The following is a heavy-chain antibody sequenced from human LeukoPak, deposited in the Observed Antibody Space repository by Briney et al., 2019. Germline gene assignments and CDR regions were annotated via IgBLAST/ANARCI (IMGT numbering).Heavy chain of an antibody. CDR3: ASFLGTYYYYMDV. D-gene: IGHD1-26*01. Sequence: ASVKVSCKASGYTFINYAISWVRQAPGQGLEWMGWISAYDGDTDYAQKLQGRVTMTTDTSTSTAYMELRSLRSDDTAVYYCASFLGTYYYYMDVWGKGTTVTISS. V-gene: IGHV1-18*01. CDR1: GYTFINYA. CDR2: ISAYDGDT. J-gene: IGHJ6*03.